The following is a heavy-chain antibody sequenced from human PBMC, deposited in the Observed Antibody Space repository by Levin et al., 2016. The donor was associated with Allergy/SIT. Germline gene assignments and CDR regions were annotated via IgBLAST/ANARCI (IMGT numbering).Heavy chain of an antibody. V-gene: IGHV3-7*03. D-gene: IGHD3-3*01. CDR3: AANHDYWGNYFFDY. J-gene: IGHJ4*02. CDR1: GFTFSRYW. Sequence: ETLSLTCAASGFTFSRYWMSWVRQAPGKGLEWVANIKQDGSEKFYVDSVKGRFTISRNNAKTSLCLQMNSLRSEDTAVYYCAANHDYWGNYFFDYWGQGTLVTVSS. CDR2: IKQDGSEK.